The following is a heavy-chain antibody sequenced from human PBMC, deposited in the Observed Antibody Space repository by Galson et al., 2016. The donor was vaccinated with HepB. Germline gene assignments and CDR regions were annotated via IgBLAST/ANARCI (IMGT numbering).Heavy chain of an antibody. Sequence: SETLSLTCTVSGGSISSSSYYWGWIRQPPGKGLEWIGSIYSSGNTYYNPSLKSRLTISVDTSKNQFSLKLSSVTAADTAVYYCARDTRSAYDPNWFDPWGQGTLVTVSS. V-gene: IGHV4-39*07. CDR3: ARDTRSAYDPNWFDP. CDR2: IYSSGNT. J-gene: IGHJ5*02. D-gene: IGHD5-12*01. CDR1: GGSISSSSYY.